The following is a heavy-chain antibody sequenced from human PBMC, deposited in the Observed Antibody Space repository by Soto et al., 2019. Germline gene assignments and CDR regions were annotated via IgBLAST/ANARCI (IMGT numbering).Heavy chain of an antibody. D-gene: IGHD6-13*01. Sequence: PSETLSLTCTVSGCSLIAYYWNWMRQPPGKGLQWIGYTYYSGSTTYNPSLKSRVTISVDSSKNQFSLKLDSVTPADTAVYYCARVRGTAGKRYFDYWGPGTLVTVS. CDR3: ARVRGTAGKRYFDY. CDR2: TYYSGST. CDR1: GCSLIAYY. J-gene: IGHJ4*02. V-gene: IGHV4-59*01.